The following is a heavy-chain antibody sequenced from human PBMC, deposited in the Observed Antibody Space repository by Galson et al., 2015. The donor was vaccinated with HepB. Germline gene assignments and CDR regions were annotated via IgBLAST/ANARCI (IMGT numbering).Heavy chain of an antibody. CDR3: ARQQGGFDY. CDR1: GDSVSSNSVA. Sequence: CAISGDSVSSNSVAWNWIRQSPSRGLEGLGRAYYRSKRYNDYAVSVKSRITINPDTSKNQFSLQVNSVTLEDTAVNYCARQQGGFDYWGQGTLVNVSS. CDR2: AYYRSKRYN. D-gene: IGHD6-13*01. V-gene: IGHV6-1*01. J-gene: IGHJ4*02.